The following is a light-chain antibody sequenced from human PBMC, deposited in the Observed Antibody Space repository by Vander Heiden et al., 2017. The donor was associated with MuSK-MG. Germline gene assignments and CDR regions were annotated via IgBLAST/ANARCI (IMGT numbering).Light chain of an antibody. CDR1: KLGDKY. CDR3: QAWDSSTVV. Sequence: SYELTQPPPRSVSPGQTASITRTGDKLGDKYACWYQQKPGQSPVLVIYQDSKRPSGIPERFSGSNSGNTATLTISGTQAMDEADYYCQAWDSSTVVFGGGTKLTVL. V-gene: IGLV3-1*01. CDR2: QDS. J-gene: IGLJ2*01.